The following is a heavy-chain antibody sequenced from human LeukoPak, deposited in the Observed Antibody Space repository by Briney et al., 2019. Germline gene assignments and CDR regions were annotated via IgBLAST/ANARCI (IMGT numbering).Heavy chain of an antibody. CDR1: GGSISSYY. Sequence: SETLSLTCTVSGGSISSYYWSWIRQPPGKGLEWIGYIYYSGSTNYNPSLKSRVTISVDTSKNQFSLKLSSVTAADTAVYYCARGRHGDYVLANWGQGTLVTVSS. V-gene: IGHV4-59*01. J-gene: IGHJ4*02. CDR2: IYYSGST. D-gene: IGHD4-17*01. CDR3: ARGRHGDYVLAN.